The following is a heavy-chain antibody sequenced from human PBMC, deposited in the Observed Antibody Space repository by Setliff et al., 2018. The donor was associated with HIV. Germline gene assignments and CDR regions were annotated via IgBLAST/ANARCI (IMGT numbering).Heavy chain of an antibody. Sequence: GGSLRLSCAASGFTFSSYAMSWVRQAPGKGLEWVANIRQDGSEQFYVDSVKGRFTISRDNAKNSLYLQMNSLRAEDTAVYFCARGRGESRTNYFDYWGQGSLVTVSS. CDR1: GFTFSSYA. CDR2: IRQDGSEQ. J-gene: IGHJ4*02. CDR3: ARGRGESRTNYFDY. V-gene: IGHV3-7*03.